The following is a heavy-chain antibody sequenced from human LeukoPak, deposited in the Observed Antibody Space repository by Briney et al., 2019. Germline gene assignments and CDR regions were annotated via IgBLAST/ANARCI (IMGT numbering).Heavy chain of an antibody. CDR1: GYTFTSYY. D-gene: IGHD3-10*01. CDR2: ISAYNGNT. J-gene: IGHJ6*02. CDR3: ARSYYYGSGSYNNYGMDV. V-gene: IGHV1-18*04. Sequence: ASVTVSCKASGYTFTSYYIHWVRQAPGHGLEWMGWISAYNGNTNYAQKLQGRVTMTTDTSTSTAYMELRSLRSDDTAVYYCARSYYYGSGSYNNYGMDVWGQGNAVTVSS.